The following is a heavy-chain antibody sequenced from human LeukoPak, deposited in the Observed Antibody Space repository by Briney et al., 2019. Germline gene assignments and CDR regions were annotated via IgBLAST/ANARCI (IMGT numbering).Heavy chain of an antibody. Sequence: SETLSLTCAVYGVSFSGYYWSWIRQPPGKGLEWIGEINHSGSTNYNPSLKSRVTISVDTSKNQFSLKLSSVTAADTAVYYCARGDYGARNWFDPWGQGTLVTVSS. CDR1: GVSFSGYY. J-gene: IGHJ5*02. V-gene: IGHV4-34*01. CDR2: INHSGST. CDR3: ARGDYGARNWFDP. D-gene: IGHD4-17*01.